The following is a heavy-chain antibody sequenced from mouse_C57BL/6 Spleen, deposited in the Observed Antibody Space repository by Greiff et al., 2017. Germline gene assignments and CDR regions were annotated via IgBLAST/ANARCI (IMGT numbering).Heavy chain of an antibody. Sequence: VQLKQSGPGLVKPSQSLSLTCSVTGYSITSGYYWNWIRQFPGNKLEWMGYISYDGSNNYNPSLKNRISITRDTSKNQFFLKLNSVTTEDTATYYCARGGSYYSNYGYFDVWGTGTTVTVSS. CDR2: ISYDGSN. CDR3: ARGGSYYSNYGYFDV. D-gene: IGHD2-5*01. J-gene: IGHJ1*03. V-gene: IGHV3-6*01. CDR1: GYSITSGYY.